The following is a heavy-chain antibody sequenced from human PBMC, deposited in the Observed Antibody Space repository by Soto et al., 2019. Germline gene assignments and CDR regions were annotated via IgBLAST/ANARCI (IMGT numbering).Heavy chain of an antibody. Sequence: ASVKVSCKASGYTFTSYAMHWVRQAPGQRLEWMGWINAGNGNTKYSQKFQGRVTITRDTSASTAYMELSSLRSEDTAVYYCARDARDSGYGINWFDPWGQGTLVTVYS. CDR1: GYTFTSYA. CDR3: ARDARDSGYGINWFDP. V-gene: IGHV1-3*01. J-gene: IGHJ5*02. CDR2: INAGNGNT. D-gene: IGHD5-12*01.